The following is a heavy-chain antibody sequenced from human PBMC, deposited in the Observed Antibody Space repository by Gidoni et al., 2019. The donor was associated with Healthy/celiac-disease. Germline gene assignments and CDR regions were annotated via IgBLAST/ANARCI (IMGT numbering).Heavy chain of an antibody. CDR1: GFTFDDYA. J-gene: IGHJ4*02. D-gene: IGHD2-2*01. V-gene: IGHV3-9*01. Sequence: EVQLVESGGGLVQPGRSLRLSCAAPGFTFDDYAMHWVRQAPGKGLEWVSGISWNSGSIGYADAVKGRFTISRDNAKNYLYLKMNSLRAEDTALYYCEKLQGSSALWGQGTLVTVSS. CDR2: ISWNSGSI. CDR3: EKLQGSSAL.